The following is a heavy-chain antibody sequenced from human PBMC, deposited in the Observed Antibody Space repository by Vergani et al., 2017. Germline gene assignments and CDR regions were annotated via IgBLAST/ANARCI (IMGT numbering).Heavy chain of an antibody. CDR2: ISTSGGST. Sequence: EVQLLESGGGLVQPGGSLRLSCAASGFPFSSFAMSWVRQAQGKGLEWASTISTSGGSTSYADSVRGRFTNSRDNSKNTLYLQMNSLRAEDTAVYYCAKFLDYYDSSGSPFDYWGQGTLVTVSS. J-gene: IGHJ4*02. CDR3: AKFLDYYDSSGSPFDY. V-gene: IGHV3-23*01. CDR1: GFPFSSFA. D-gene: IGHD3-22*01.